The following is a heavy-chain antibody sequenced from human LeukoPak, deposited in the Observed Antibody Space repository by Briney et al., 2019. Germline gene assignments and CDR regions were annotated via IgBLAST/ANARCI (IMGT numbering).Heavy chain of an antibody. J-gene: IGHJ4*02. CDR3: ARDYGGSSPFDY. V-gene: IGHV3-48*03. Sequence: GGSLRLSCAASGFTFTNYEMNWVRQAPGKGLEWVSYISYTGDTVYYADSVRGRFTISRDNAKNSLFLQMNSLRAEDTAVYYCARDYGGSSPFDYWGQGTLVTVSS. CDR2: ISYTGDTV. D-gene: IGHD4-23*01. CDR1: GFTFTNYE.